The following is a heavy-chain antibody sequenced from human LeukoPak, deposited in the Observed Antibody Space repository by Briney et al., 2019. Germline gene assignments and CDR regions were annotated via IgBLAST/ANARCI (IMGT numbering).Heavy chain of an antibody. J-gene: IGHJ4*02. CDR2: IIPFFGTA. CDR3: ARDRRVGAAYYFDY. CDR1: GGTFSSYA. D-gene: IGHD1-26*01. Sequence: GASVKVSCKASGGTFSSYAISWVRQAPGQGLEWMGRIIPFFGTANYAQKFQGRVTITTDESTSTAYMELSSLRSEDTAVYYCARDRRVGAAYYFDYWGQGTLVTVSS. V-gene: IGHV1-69*05.